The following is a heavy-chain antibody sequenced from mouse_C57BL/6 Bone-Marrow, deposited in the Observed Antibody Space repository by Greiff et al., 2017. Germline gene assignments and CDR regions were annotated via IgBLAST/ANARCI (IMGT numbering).Heavy chain of an antibody. D-gene: IGHD1-1*01. V-gene: IGHV1-78*01. CDR1: GYTFTDHT. CDR2: IYPRDGST. Sequence: VQLQQSDAELVKPGASVKISCKVSGYTFTDHTIHWMKQRPEQGLEWIGYIYPRDGSTKYNEKFKGKATLTADKSSSTAYMQLNSLTSEDSAVYVCAREYYGSSHYYAMDYWGQGTSVTVSS. CDR3: AREYYGSSHYYAMDY. J-gene: IGHJ4*01.